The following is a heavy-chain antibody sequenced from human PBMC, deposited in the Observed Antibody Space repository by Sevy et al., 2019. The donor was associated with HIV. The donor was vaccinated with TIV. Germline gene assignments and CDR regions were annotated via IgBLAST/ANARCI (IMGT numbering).Heavy chain of an antibody. CDR1: GYTFTSYG. CDR2: ISAYNGNT. Sequence: ASVKVSCKASGYTFTSYGISWVRQAPGQGLEWMGWISAYNGNTNYAQKLQGRVTMTTDTSTSTAYMELRSLGSDDTAVYYCARVLSPYSYGSGAFDYWGQGTLVTVSS. CDR3: ARVLSPYSYGSGAFDY. D-gene: IGHD5-18*01. J-gene: IGHJ4*02. V-gene: IGHV1-18*04.